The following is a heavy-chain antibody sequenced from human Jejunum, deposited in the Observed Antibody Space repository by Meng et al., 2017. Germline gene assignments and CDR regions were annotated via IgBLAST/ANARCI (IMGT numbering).Heavy chain of an antibody. V-gene: IGHV1-18*01. CDR2: ISTYNGQT. CDR1: GDRFTSFG. J-gene: IGHJ4*02. CDR3: ARDGVSYTMVRGPTY. D-gene: IGHD3-10*01. Sequence: SGAEVKKPGASLKVSCKAPGDRFTSFGITWVRQAPGQGLEWMGWISTYNGQTNLAQKFQDRVTMTTDTSTTTVYMELRSLRSDDTAVYYCARDGVSYTMVRGPTYWGQGTLVTVSS.